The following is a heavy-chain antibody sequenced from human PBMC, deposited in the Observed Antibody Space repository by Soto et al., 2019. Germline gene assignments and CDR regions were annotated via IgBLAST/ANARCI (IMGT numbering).Heavy chain of an antibody. Sequence: QVQLVQSGAEVKKPGSSVKVSCKASGGTFSSYTISWVRQAPGQGLGWMGRIIPILGIATYAQKFQGRVTITADKSTSTAYMELSSLRSEDTAVYYCALLLLGYCSSATCYDYWGQGTLVTVSS. CDR2: IIPILGIA. V-gene: IGHV1-69*02. CDR1: GGTFSSYT. D-gene: IGHD2-2*01. CDR3: ALLLLGYCSSATCYDY. J-gene: IGHJ4*02.